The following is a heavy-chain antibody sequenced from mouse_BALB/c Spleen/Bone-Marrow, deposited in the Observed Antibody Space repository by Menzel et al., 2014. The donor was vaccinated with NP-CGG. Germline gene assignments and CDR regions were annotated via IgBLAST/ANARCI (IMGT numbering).Heavy chain of an antibody. CDR3: ARIGHARGDAMDY. CDR2: ISSRSSTI. CDR1: GITFRNFG. Sequence: LVGSGGGLGQPRGHRKISCAASGITFRNFGMHWVRQAPEKGLEWVAYISSRSSTIYYADTLKGRCTMSRDNPKNALFLQMTSLRSEDTAMYYCARIGHARGDAMDYWGQGTSVTVSS. J-gene: IGHJ4*01. V-gene: IGHV5-17*02. D-gene: IGHD3-3*01.